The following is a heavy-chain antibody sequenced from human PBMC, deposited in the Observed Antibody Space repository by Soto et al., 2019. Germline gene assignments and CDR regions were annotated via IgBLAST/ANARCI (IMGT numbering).Heavy chain of an antibody. J-gene: IGHJ6*02. CDR2: IWYDGSNK. V-gene: IGHV3-33*01. Sequence: GGSLRLSCAASGFTFSSYGMHWVRQAPGKGLEWVAVIWYDGSNKYYADSVKGRFTISRDNSKNTLYLQMNSLRAEDTAVYYCARTIAVAGTFFSYYYYGMDVWGQGTTVTVSS. D-gene: IGHD6-19*01. CDR1: GFTFSSYG. CDR3: ARTIAVAGTFFSYYYYGMDV.